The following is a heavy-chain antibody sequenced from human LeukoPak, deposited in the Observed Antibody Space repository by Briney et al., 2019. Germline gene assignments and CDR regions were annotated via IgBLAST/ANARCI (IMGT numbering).Heavy chain of an antibody. CDR3: ARGRDTVTLDY. CDR2: IYSGGST. V-gene: IGHV3-53*01. J-gene: IGHJ4*02. D-gene: IGHD4-17*01. Sequence: PGGSLRLSCAASGFTVSSNYMSWVRQAPGKGLEWVSVIYSGGSTHYADSVKGRFTISRDNSKNTLYLQMNSLRAEDTAVYYCARGRDTVTLDYWGQGTLVTVSS. CDR1: GFTVSSNY.